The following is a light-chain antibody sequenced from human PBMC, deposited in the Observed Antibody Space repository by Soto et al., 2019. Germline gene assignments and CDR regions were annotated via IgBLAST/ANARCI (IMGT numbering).Light chain of an antibody. CDR2: DAS. J-gene: IGKJ1*01. CDR1: QSISNW. Sequence: IQMTQSPSTLSSSVGDRVTITCRASQSISNWLAWYQQKPGKAPKLLVYDASSLESGVPSRFSAIGSGTEFTLTISSMKPGDFGTYYCQQYDTNWTFGQGTKVDI. V-gene: IGKV1-5*01. CDR3: QQYDTNWT.